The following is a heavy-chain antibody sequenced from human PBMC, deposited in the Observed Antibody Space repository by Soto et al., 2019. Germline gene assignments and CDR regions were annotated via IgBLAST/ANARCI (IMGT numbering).Heavy chain of an antibody. V-gene: IGHV4-59*08. J-gene: IGHJ6*02. CDR2: IYYSGST. CDR1: GGSISSYY. D-gene: IGHD3-3*01. CDR3: ARARYYDFWSGYYTVYYYYGMDV. Sequence: SETLSLTCTVSGGSISSYYWSWIRQPPGKGLEWIGYIYYSGSTNYNPSLKSRVTISVDTSKNQFSLKLSSVTAADTAVYYCARARYYDFWSGYYTVYYYYGMDVWGQGTTVTVSS.